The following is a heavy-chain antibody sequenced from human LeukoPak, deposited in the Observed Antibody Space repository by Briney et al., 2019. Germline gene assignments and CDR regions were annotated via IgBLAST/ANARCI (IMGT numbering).Heavy chain of an antibody. D-gene: IGHD3-9*01. Sequence: GGSLILSCAASGFTFSSYSMNWVRQAPGKGLEWVSYISSSSSTIYYADSVKGRFTISRDNAKNSLYLQMNSLRAADTAVYYCARDDYDILTGYETREHWFDPWGQGTLVTVSS. CDR2: ISSSSSTI. J-gene: IGHJ5*02. CDR3: ARDDYDILTGYETREHWFDP. CDR1: GFTFSSYS. V-gene: IGHV3-48*01.